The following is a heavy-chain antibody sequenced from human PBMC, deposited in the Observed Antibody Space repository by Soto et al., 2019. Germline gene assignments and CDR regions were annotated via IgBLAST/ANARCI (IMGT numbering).Heavy chain of an antibody. CDR2: INKDGSEE. J-gene: IGHJ5*02. D-gene: IGHD2-15*01. Sequence: GGSLRLSCAASGFTFTNYWMTWIRQAPGTGLEWVANINKDGSEEQYVDSVKGRFTISRDNSKNSVYLQMNSLRAEDTAVYYCVKGRYCSGGSCYVDNWFDPWGQGTLVTVSS. V-gene: IGHV3-7*02. CDR1: GFTFTNYW. CDR3: VKGRYCSGGSCYVDNWFDP.